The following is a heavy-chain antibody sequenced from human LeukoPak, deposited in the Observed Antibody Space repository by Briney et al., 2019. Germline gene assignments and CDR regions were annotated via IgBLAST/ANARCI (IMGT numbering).Heavy chain of an antibody. D-gene: IGHD6-19*01. V-gene: IGHV3-9*01. CDR2: ISWNSGSI. J-gene: IGHJ4*02. CDR1: GSIFNNYA. Sequence: GRSLRLSCAGSGSIFNNYAMHWVRQPPGKGLEWVPGISWNSGSIDYADSVKGRFTISRDNAKNSLYLQMNSLRVEDTAFYYCAKDNRRHYTSGPNPDSLHWGQGALVTVSS. CDR3: AKDNRRHYTSGPNPDSLH.